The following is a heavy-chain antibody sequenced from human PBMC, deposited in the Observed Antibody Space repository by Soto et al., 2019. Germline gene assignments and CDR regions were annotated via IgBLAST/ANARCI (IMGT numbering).Heavy chain of an antibody. CDR3: ASRMAYCTSTTCYHY. Sequence: EVHLLESGGGLVQPGGSLRLSCAASGFTFSNYAMNWVRQAPGKVLEWVSSISGSGGNTDYPDSVKGRFTISGDNSKNTLYLQMDSLRDEDTAVYYCASRMAYCTSTTCYHYWGQGTLVTVSS. D-gene: IGHD2-2*01. CDR1: GFTFSNYA. CDR2: ISGSGGNT. V-gene: IGHV3-23*01. J-gene: IGHJ4*02.